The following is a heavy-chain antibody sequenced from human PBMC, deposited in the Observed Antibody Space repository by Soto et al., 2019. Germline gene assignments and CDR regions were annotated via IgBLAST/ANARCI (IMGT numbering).Heavy chain of an antibody. D-gene: IGHD2-15*01. Sequence: SETLSLTCAVYGGSFSGYYWSWIRQPPGKGLEWIGEINHSGSTNYNPSLKSRVTISVDTSKNQFSLKLSSVTAADTAVYYCARTRRPRPGGYYYYYYMDVWGKGTTVTVSS. CDR2: INHSGST. J-gene: IGHJ6*03. CDR1: GGSFSGYY. CDR3: ARTRRPRPGGYYYYYYMDV. V-gene: IGHV4-34*01.